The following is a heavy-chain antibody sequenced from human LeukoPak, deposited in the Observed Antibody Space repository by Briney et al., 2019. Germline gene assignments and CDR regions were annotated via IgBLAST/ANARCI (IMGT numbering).Heavy chain of an antibody. CDR1: GFTFSSYA. D-gene: IGHD4-17*01. V-gene: IGHV3-30-3*01. J-gene: IGHJ4*02. CDR3: ATRAADYGPFDY. Sequence: GRSLRLSCAASGFTFSSYAMHWVRQAPGKGLEWVAVISYDGSNKYYADSVKGRFTISRDNSKNTLYLQMNSLRAEDTAVYYCATRAADYGPFDYWGQGTLVTVSS. CDR2: ISYDGSNK.